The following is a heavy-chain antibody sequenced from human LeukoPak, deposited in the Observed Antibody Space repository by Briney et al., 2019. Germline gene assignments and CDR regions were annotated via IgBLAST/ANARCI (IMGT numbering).Heavy chain of an antibody. V-gene: IGHV3-48*03. CDR1: GFTFSSYE. D-gene: IGHD6-25*01. J-gene: IGHJ4*02. Sequence: GGSLRLSCAASGFTFSSYEMNWVRQAPGKGLEWVSYISSSGSTIYYADSVKGRFTISRDNAKNSLYLQMNSLRAEDTAAYYCAREAATFDYWGQGTLVTVSS. CDR2: ISSSGSTI. CDR3: AREAATFDY.